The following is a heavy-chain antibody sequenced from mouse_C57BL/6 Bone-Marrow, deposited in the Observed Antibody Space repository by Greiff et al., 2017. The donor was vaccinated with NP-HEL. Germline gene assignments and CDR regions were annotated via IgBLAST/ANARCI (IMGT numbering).Heavy chain of an antibody. CDR3: ARDNWDWYFDV. Sequence: EVKLVESGGGLVQSGRSLRLSCATSGFTFSDFYMEWVRQAPGKGLEWIAASRNKANDYTTEYSASVKGRFIVSRDTSQSIPYLQMNALRAEDTAIYYCARDNWDWYFDVWGTGTTVTVSS. J-gene: IGHJ1*03. CDR2: SRNKANDYTT. D-gene: IGHD4-1*01. CDR1: GFTFSDFY. V-gene: IGHV7-1*01.